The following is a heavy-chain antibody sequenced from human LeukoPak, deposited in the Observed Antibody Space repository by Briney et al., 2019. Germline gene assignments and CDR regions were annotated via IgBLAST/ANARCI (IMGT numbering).Heavy chain of an antibody. CDR1: GVSISSGDYY. V-gene: IGHV4-31*03. CDR2: IYYSGST. CDR3: ARDGGSSHRWGFYYFDY. D-gene: IGHD2-15*01. J-gene: IGHJ4*02. Sequence: PSETLSLTCTVSGVSISSGDYYWSWIRLHPGNGLEWIGYIYYSGSTYYNPSLKSRVTISVDTSKNQSSLKLKSVTAADTPVYYCARDGGSSHRWGFYYFDYWGQGTLVTVSS.